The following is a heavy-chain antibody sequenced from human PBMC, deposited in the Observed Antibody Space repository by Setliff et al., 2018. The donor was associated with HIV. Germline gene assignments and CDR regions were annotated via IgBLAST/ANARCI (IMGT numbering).Heavy chain of an antibody. CDR2: IYTSGST. Sequence: SETLSLTCTVSGDSISGGSSYWSWIRQPAGKGLEWIGRIYTSGSTNYNPSLKSRVTISVDTSRTQFSLKLRSVTAADTAGYYCARVGASGVPSPMDYYYYRDVWGKGTTVTVSS. V-gene: IGHV4-61*02. J-gene: IGHJ6*03. D-gene: IGHD2-2*01. CDR1: GDSISGGSSY. CDR3: ARVGASGVPSPMDYYYYRDV.